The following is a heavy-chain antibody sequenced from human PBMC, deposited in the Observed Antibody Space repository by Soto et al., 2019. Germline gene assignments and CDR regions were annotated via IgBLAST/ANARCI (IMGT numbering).Heavy chain of an antibody. V-gene: IGHV3-48*03. CDR3: AKDRIAVADPSYLDY. J-gene: IGHJ4*02. D-gene: IGHD6-19*01. CDR2: IRSSGDGR. Sequence: GGSLRLSCVGSGIKLSGYEVNWVRQAPGKGPEWISYIRSSGDGRMYADSVRGRLTISRDNSKNTLYLQMNSLRAEDTAVYYCAKDRIAVADPSYLDYWGQGTLVTVSS. CDR1: GIKLSGYE.